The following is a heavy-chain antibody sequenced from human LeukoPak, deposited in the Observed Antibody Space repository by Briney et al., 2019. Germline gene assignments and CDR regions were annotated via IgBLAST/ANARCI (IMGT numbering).Heavy chain of an antibody. CDR2: IIPIFGTA. CDR1: GGTFSSYA. D-gene: IGHD1-26*01. V-gene: IGHV1-69*05. J-gene: IGHJ5*02. CDR3: ARDRGYSGSWPPRYNWFDP. Sequence: ASVKVSCKASGGTFSSYAISWVRQAPGQGLEWMGRIIPIFGTANYAQKFQGRVTITTDESTSTAYMELSSLRSEDTAVCYCARDRGYSGSWPPRYNWFDPWGQGTLVTVSS.